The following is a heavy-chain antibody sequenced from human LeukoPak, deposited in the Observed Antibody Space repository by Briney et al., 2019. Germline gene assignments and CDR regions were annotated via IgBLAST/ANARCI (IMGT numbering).Heavy chain of an antibody. CDR3: AREEKPSAFDI. CDR1: GGSISSHY. V-gene: IGHV4-59*11. Sequence: SETLSLTCTVSGGSISSHYCSWLRQPPGKGLEGIGYIYYSGSTNYNPSLKSRVTISVDTSKNQFSLKLSSVTAADTAVYYCAREEKPSAFDIWGKGTMVTVSP. D-gene: IGHD2-2*01. J-gene: IGHJ3*02. CDR2: IYYSGST.